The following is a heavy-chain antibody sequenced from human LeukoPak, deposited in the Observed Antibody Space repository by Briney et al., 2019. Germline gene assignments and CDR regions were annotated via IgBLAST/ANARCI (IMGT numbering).Heavy chain of an antibody. CDR3: ARACGASCYAVDYYNYGMDV. V-gene: IGHV3-66*01. Sequence: SGGSLRLSCTASEFSVSNNYMSWVRQAPGKGLEWVSVIYSGGRTNYADSVRGRFSISRDNSKNTTYLQMNSLRVEDTAVYYCARACGASCYAVDYYNYGMDVWGQGTTVTVSS. CDR1: EFSVSNNY. CDR2: IYSGGRT. J-gene: IGHJ6*02. D-gene: IGHD2-15*01.